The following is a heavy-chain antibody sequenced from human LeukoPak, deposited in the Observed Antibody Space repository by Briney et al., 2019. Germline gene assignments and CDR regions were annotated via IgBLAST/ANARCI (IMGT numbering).Heavy chain of an antibody. J-gene: IGHJ3*02. CDR2: ISSSSSYT. Sequence: PGGSLRRSCAASGFTFSDYYMSWIRQAPGKGLEWVSYISSSSSYTNYADSVKGRFTISRDNAKNSLYLQMNSLRAEDTAVYYCARDREDSSGYYYDAFDIWGQGTMVTVSS. V-gene: IGHV3-11*05. CDR3: ARDREDSSGYYYDAFDI. CDR1: GFTFSDYY. D-gene: IGHD3-22*01.